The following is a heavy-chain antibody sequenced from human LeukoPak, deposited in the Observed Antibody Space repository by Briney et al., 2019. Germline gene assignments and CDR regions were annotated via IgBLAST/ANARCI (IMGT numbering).Heavy chain of an antibody. V-gene: IGHV4-34*01. CDR3: AKGGRIAAGGTGYFDY. Sequence: PSETLSLTCAVYGGSFSGYYWSWVRQPPGKGLEWIGEINHSGSTNYNPSLKSRVTISVDTSKNQFSLKLSSVTAADTAVYYCAKGGRIAAGGTGYFDYWGQGTLVTVSS. J-gene: IGHJ4*02. CDR1: GGSFSGYY. D-gene: IGHD6-13*01. CDR2: INHSGST.